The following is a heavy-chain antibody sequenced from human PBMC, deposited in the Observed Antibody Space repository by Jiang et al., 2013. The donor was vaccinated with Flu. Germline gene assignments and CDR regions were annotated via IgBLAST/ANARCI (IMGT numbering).Heavy chain of an antibody. CDR1: GYTFSSHA. V-gene: IGHV7-4-1*02. CDR3: ARGLPPERYCTGGSCYSGDPYVAFDP. Sequence: ELKKPGASVRVSCKASGYTFSSHAMNWVRQAPGQGLEWMGWIDTNTGNPTYAQGFTGRFVFSLDTSVTTTYLQISSLMAEDTAVYYCARGLPPERYCTGGSCYSGDPYVAFDPWGQGTLVTVSS. J-gene: IGHJ5*02. D-gene: IGHD2-15*01. CDR2: IDTNTGNP.